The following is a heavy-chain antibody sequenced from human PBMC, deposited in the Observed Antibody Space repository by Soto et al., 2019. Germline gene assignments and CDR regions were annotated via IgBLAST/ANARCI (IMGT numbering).Heavy chain of an antibody. CDR1: GFTFSDYW. Sequence: EVLLVDSGGGLVQPGGSLTLSCAASGFTFSDYWMTWVRQAPGKGLEWVANIKQDGSEKSYVDSVKGRFTISRDNARNSLSLQMDSLRDEDTAVYYCAIGGAIAGRWGYWGQGTRVTVSS. CDR3: AIGGAIAGRWGY. V-gene: IGHV3-7*02. CDR2: IKQDGSEK. D-gene: IGHD3-10*01. J-gene: IGHJ4*02.